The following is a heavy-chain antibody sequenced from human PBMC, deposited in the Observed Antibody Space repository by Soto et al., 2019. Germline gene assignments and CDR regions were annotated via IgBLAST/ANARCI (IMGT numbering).Heavy chain of an antibody. V-gene: IGHV5-51*01. Sequence: GESLKISCKVSGYSFASYWIGWVRQMPGKGLEWLAIIHPGDSDTIYSPSFQGQVTISADKSISTAYLQWTSVKASDTAIYYCARHLRGYGMDVWGQVSTVTVSS. D-gene: IGHD3-10*01. CDR2: IHPGDSDT. CDR3: ARHLRGYGMDV. J-gene: IGHJ6*02. CDR1: GYSFASYW.